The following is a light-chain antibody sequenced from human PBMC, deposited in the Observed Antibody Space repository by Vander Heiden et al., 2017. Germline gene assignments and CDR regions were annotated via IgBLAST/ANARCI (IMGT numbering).Light chain of an antibody. J-gene: IGKJ3*01. CDR3: QQFNSYPPFT. CDR1: QGISRA. Sequence: AIQLTQSPSSLSASVGDRVTITCRASQGISRALAWYQQKPGKAPKLLIYDASSLESGVPSRFSGSGSGTDFTLTISSLQPEDFATYYCQQFNSYPPFTFGPGTKVEIK. CDR2: DAS. V-gene: IGKV1-13*02.